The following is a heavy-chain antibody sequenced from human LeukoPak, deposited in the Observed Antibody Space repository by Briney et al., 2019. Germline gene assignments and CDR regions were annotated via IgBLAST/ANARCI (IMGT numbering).Heavy chain of an antibody. D-gene: IGHD3-22*01. CDR2: INPNSGGT. V-gene: IGHV1-2*06. Sequence: ASVKVSCKASGYTFTGYYMHWVRQAPGQGLEWMGRINPNSGGTNYAQKLQGRVTMTRDTSISTAYMELSRLRSDDTAVYYCARVVYYYDSSGYYYIDYWGQGTLVTVSS. CDR1: GYTFTGYY. CDR3: ARVVYYYDSSGYYYIDY. J-gene: IGHJ4*02.